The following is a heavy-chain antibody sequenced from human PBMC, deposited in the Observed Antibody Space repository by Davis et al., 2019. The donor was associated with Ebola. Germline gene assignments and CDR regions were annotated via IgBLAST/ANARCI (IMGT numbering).Heavy chain of an antibody. J-gene: IGHJ4*02. CDR3: ARVGTMVREIRYFDH. CDR1: GFTFSDPH. CDR2: IRNRANSYRT. V-gene: IGHV3-72*01. D-gene: IGHD3-10*01. Sequence: GESLKISCAASGFTFSDPHIDWVRQAPGKGLEWVGRIRNRANSYRTDYAASVKGRFTISRDDSANSVYLQMNSLRTEDTAVYYCARVGTMVREIRYFDHWGQGTLVTVSS.